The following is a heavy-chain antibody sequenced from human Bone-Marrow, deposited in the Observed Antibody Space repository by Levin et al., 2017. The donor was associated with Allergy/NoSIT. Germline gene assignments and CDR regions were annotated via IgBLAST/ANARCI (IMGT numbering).Heavy chain of an antibody. CDR1: GFTFNNYG. D-gene: IGHD3-22*01. CDR2: IWFDGSNK. J-gene: IGHJ4*02. CDR3: ARGPGDYYPRYFDY. V-gene: IGHV3-33*01. Sequence: RPGGSLRLSCAASGFTFNNYGMHWVRQAPGKGLEWVAVIWFDGSNKFYADSVKGRFTISRDNSKNTLTLQMNSLRAEDTAVYYCARGPGDYYPRYFDYWGQGALVTVSS.